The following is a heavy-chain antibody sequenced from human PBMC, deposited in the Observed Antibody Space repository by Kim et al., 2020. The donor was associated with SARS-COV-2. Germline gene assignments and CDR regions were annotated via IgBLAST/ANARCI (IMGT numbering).Heavy chain of an antibody. Sequence: SSTSYANSVKGRFTISRDNAKNTLYLQMSSLRAEDTAVYYCARGKATGDYWGQGTLVTVSS. CDR2: SST. J-gene: IGHJ4*02. CDR3: ARGKATGDY. V-gene: IGHV3-74*01. D-gene: IGHD1-26*01.